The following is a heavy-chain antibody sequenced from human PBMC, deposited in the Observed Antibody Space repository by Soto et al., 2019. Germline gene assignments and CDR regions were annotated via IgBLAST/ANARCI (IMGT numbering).Heavy chain of an antibody. V-gene: IGHV4-31*03. J-gene: IGHJ5*02. CDR3: SRAAGGLGMRARNTWFDP. Sequence: QVQLQESGPGLVKPSQTLSLTCSVSGGSLSSGGYYWSWIRQHPGKGLEFIGYIYYSGNNYYNPSLKSRATMSVDSSKRQFSLQLYSVTAADTAVYYFSRAAGGLGMRARNTWFDPWGRGSLVTVSS. CDR1: GGSLSSGGYY. D-gene: IGHD1-26*01. CDR2: IYYSGNN.